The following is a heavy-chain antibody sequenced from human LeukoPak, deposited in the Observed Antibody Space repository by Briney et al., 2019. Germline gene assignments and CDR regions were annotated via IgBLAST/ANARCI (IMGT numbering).Heavy chain of an antibody. Sequence: SEALSLTCAVYGGSFSGYYWSWIRQPPGKGLEWIGEINHSGSTNYNPSLKSRVTISVDTSKNQFSLKLSSVTAADTAVYYCARGSRWLLWNYWGQGTLVTVSS. V-gene: IGHV4-34*01. D-gene: IGHD2-15*01. CDR3: ARGSRWLLWNY. CDR1: GGSFSGYY. J-gene: IGHJ4*02. CDR2: INHSGST.